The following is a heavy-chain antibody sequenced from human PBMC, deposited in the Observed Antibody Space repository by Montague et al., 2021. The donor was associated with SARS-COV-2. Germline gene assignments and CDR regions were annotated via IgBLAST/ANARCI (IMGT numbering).Heavy chain of an antibody. V-gene: IGHV2-70*11. D-gene: IGHD6-13*01. J-gene: IGHJ4*02. CDR3: ARIHIAAAGTGFDY. Sequence: PGLVKPTQTLTLTCTFSGFSLSTSGLCVSWIRQPPGKALEWLARIDWDDDKYYSTSLKTRPTISKDTSKNQVVLTMTNMDPVDTATYYCARIHIAAAGTGFDYWGQGTLVTVCS. CDR2: IDWDDDK. CDR1: GFSLSTSGLC.